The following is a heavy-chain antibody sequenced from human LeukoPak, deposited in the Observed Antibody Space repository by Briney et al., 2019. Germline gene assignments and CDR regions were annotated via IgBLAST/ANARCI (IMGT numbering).Heavy chain of an antibody. CDR2: IYYSGST. CDR1: GGSISSYY. CDR3: ARQPYYYDSSGYYRPRQGSYAFDI. D-gene: IGHD3-22*01. Sequence: SETLSLTCTVSGGSISSYYWSWIRQPPGKGLEWIGYIYYSGSTNYNPSLKSRVTISVDTSKNQFSLKLSSVTAADTAVYYCARQPYYYDSSGYYRPRQGSYAFDIWGQGTMATVSS. V-gene: IGHV4-59*01. J-gene: IGHJ3*02.